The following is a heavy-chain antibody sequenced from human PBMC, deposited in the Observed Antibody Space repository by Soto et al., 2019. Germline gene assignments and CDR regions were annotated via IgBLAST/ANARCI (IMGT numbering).Heavy chain of an antibody. CDR1: GFTFSSYA. Sequence: GGSLRLSCAASGFTFSSYAMHWVRQAPGKGLEWVANINQDGSQRNYVDSVRGRFTISRDNAKSSLYLQMNSLRLEDTAVYYCARASLWGQGTLVTVSS. J-gene: IGHJ4*02. CDR3: ARASL. CDR2: INQDGSQR. V-gene: IGHV3-7*04.